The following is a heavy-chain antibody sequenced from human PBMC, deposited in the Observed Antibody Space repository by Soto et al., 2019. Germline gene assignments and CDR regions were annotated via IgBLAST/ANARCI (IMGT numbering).Heavy chain of an antibody. Sequence: ASVKVSCKASGYTFTSYGISWVRQAPGQGLEWMGWISAYNGNTNYAQKLQGRVTMTTDTSTSTAYMELRSLRSDDTAVYYCAIAIRTDLLRYFEWSPIQYGMDVWGQGTTVTSP. D-gene: IGHD3-9*01. CDR3: AIAIRTDLLRYFEWSPIQYGMDV. J-gene: IGHJ6*02. CDR2: ISAYNGNT. V-gene: IGHV1-18*04. CDR1: GYTFTSYG.